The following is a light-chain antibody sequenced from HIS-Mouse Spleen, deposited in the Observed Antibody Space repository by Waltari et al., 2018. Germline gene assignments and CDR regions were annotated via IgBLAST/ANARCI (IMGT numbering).Light chain of an antibody. Sequence: SYVLIQPPSVSVAPGKTARITCGGNNIGSKSVHWYQQKPGQAPVLVVYDDSDRPSGIPERFSGSNSGNTATLTISGAQVEDEADYYCYSTDSSGNHRVFGGGTKLTVL. J-gene: IGLJ2*01. CDR2: DDS. CDR3: YSTDSSGNHRV. V-gene: IGLV3-21*01. CDR1: NIGSKS.